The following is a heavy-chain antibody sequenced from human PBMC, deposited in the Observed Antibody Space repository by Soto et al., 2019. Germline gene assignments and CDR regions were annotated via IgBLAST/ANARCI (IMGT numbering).Heavy chain of an antibody. J-gene: IGHJ4*02. Sequence: EVKLVESGGGLVQPGGSLRLSCAASGFTFSIYWMHWLRQAPGTGLVLVSRINGDGSATNYADSVKGRFTISRDNAKNKLHLQMNSLSAEDTALYYCARREATDGVLDFWGQGNLVTVSS. CDR1: GFTFSIYW. CDR3: ARREATDGVLDF. CDR2: INGDGSAT. V-gene: IGHV3-74*01. D-gene: IGHD1-26*01.